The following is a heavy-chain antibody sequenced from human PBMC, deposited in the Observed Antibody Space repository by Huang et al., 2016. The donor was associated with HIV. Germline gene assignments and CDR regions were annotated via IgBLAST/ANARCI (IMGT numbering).Heavy chain of an antibody. CDR1: GYIFTKYG. CDR3: ARDHWYPLQNWFDL. J-gene: IGHJ5*01. Sequence: QVELVQSGAEVKRPGASVRVSCKAAGYIFTKYGINWMRQAPGQGREWMGWISAYNGNTNYAEKFQGRVTLTRDTSATTAYMELRDVTSADTAVYYCARDHWYPLQNWFDLWGQGTLVTVSS. CDR2: ISAYNGNT. D-gene: IGHD1-1*01. V-gene: IGHV1-18*01.